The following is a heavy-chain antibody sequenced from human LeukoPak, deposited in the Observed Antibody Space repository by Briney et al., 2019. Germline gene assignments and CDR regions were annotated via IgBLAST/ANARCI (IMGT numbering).Heavy chain of an antibody. CDR3: ARSSMVRGLYYYYGMDV. V-gene: IGHV1-69*13. D-gene: IGHD3-10*01. Sequence: ASVKVSCKASGGTFSSYAISWVRQAPGQGLEWMGGIIPIFGTANYAQKFQGRVTITADESTSTAYMELSSLRSEDTAVYYCARSSMVRGLYYYYGMDVWGQGTTVTVSS. J-gene: IGHJ6*02. CDR1: GGTFSSYA. CDR2: IIPIFGTA.